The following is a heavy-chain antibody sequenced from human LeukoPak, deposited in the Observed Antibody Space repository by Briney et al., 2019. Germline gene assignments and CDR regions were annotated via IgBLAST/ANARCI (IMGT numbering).Heavy chain of an antibody. CDR3: AAMESSGHYAYFDY. D-gene: IGHD3-22*01. CDR1: GGSFSGYY. V-gene: IGHV4-34*01. Sequence: KPSETLSLTCAVYGGSFSGYYWSWIRQPPGKGLEWIGEINHSGSTNYNPSLKSRVTISVDTSKNQFSLKLSSVTAADTAVYYCAAMESSGHYAYFDYWGQGTLVTVSS. CDR2: INHSGST. J-gene: IGHJ4*02.